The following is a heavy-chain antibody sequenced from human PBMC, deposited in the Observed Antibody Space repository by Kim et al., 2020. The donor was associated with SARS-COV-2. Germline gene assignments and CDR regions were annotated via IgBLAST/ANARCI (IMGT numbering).Heavy chain of an antibody. D-gene: IGHD5-18*01. J-gene: IGHJ6*02. CDR2: IRGKANDYAT. CDR3: EGNVDRAMVNRFDEHGWNYGMDV. CDR1: GFTFSGSA. Sequence: GGSLRLSCAASGFTFSGSAIHWVRQASGKGLEWVGRIRGKANDYATSYAASVKGRFTISRDDSKNTAYLQMNSLKTEDTAVYYCEGNVDRAMVNRFDEHGWNYGMDVWGQGTTVTVSS. V-gene: IGHV3-73*01.